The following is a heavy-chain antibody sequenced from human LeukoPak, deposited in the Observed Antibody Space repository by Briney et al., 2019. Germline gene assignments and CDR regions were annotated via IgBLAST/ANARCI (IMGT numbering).Heavy chain of an antibody. J-gene: IGHJ4*02. Sequence: ASVKLSCKASGYTFTNYDINWVRQATGQGLEWMGWMNPNSGNTGYAQRFQGRVTMTRNTSTGKAYMDLSSLTSEDTAVYYCARNPAASGSFEYWGQGTLVTVSS. CDR2: MNPNSGNT. V-gene: IGHV1-8*01. CDR3: ARNPAASGSFEY. CDR1: GYTFTNYD. D-gene: IGHD3-10*01.